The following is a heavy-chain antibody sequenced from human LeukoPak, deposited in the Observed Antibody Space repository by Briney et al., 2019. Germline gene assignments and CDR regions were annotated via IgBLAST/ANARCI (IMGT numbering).Heavy chain of an antibody. CDR2: IYYSGST. CDR3: ARGVPGIVVVVAASLLRVPYFDY. D-gene: IGHD2-15*01. J-gene: IGHJ4*02. V-gene: IGHV4-39*01. CDR1: GGSISSSSYY. Sequence: SETLSLTCTVSGGSISSSSYYWGWIRQPPGKGLEWIGSIYYSGSTYYNPSLKSRVTISVDTSKNQFSLKLSSVTAADTAVYYCARGVPGIVVVVAASLLRVPYFDYWGQGTLVTVSS.